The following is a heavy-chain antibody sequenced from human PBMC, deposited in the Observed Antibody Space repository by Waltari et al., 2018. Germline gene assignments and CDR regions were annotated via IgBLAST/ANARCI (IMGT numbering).Heavy chain of an antibody. J-gene: IGHJ6*03. V-gene: IGHV3-21*01. D-gene: IGHD5-12*01. CDR1: GFTFSSYS. CDR2: ISSSSSYI. CDR3: ASPLAPNYYYYMDV. Sequence: EVQLVESGGGLVKPGGSLRLSCAASGFTFSSYSMNWVRQAPGKGLEWVSSISSSSSYIYYAHSVKGRFTISRDNAKNSLYLQMNSLRAEDTAVYYCASPLAPNYYYYMDVWGKGTTVTISS.